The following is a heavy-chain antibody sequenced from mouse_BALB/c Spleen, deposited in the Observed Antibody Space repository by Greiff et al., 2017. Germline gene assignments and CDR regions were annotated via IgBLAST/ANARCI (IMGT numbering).Heavy chain of an antibody. CDR3: ARDEGLQYYYAMDY. J-gene: IGHJ4*01. Sequence: VQLQQSGPGLVAPSQSLSITCTVSGFSLTSYGVHWVRQPPGKGLEWLGVIWAGGSTNYNSALMSRLSISKDNSKSQVFLKMNSLQTDDTAMYYCARDEGLQYYYAMDYWGQGTSVTVSS. D-gene: IGHD2-2*01. CDR1: GFSLTSYG. CDR2: IWAGGST. V-gene: IGHV2-9*02.